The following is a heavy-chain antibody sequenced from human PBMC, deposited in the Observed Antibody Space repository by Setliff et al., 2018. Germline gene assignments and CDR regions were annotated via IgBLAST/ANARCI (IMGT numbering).Heavy chain of an antibody. CDR1: GVSISSSSYY. Sequence: SETLSLTCTVSGVSISSSSYYWGWIRQPPGKGLEWIGSIYYSGSTYFNPSLKSRVTISVDTSKNQFSLNLNSVTAADTALYYCAKESLAINTRWFDPWGQGILVIVSS. CDR3: AKESLAINTRWFDP. CDR2: IYYSGST. D-gene: IGHD3-3*02. V-gene: IGHV4-39*02. J-gene: IGHJ5*02.